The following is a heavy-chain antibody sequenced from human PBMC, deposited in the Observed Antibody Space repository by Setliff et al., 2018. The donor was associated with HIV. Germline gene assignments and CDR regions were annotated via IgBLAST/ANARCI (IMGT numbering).Heavy chain of an antibody. J-gene: IGHJ4*02. Sequence: AASVKVSCKASGYTFTGYYMHWVRQAPGQGLEWMGWINPNSGGTNYAQQFQGRVTMTRDTSISTAYMELSRLRSDDTAVFYCARGPQSYVDVVPTIGRYYFDYWGQGTLVTVSS. D-gene: IGHD5-12*01. V-gene: IGHV1-2*02. CDR3: ARGPQSYVDVVPTIGRYYFDY. CDR2: INPNSGGT. CDR1: GYTFTGYY.